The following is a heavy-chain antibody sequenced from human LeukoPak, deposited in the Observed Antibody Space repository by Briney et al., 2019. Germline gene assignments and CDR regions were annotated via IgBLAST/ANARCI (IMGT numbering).Heavy chain of an antibody. Sequence: SETLSLTCTVSGASVSSASYWTWIRQPPGQGVEWIAHIYNGVNTNYNPSLKSRVTISVDTSKNQLSLRLNSVTAADTAVYYCARSRAFNSGAFDHWGQGSLVTVSS. J-gene: IGHJ5*02. D-gene: IGHD1-26*01. V-gene: IGHV4-61*01. CDR2: IYNGVNT. CDR3: ARSRAFNSGAFDH. CDR1: GASVSSASY.